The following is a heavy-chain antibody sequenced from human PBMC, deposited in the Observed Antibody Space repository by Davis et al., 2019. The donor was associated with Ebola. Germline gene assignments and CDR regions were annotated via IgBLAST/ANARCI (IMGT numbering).Heavy chain of an antibody. J-gene: IGHJ4*02. CDR1: GGSISSYY. CDR3: ARGYKGYDSDFDY. Sequence: MPSETLSLTCTVSGGSISSYYWSWIRQPPGKGLEWIGYYYYTGSTYYSPSLKSRVTISVDTSKNQFSLKLSSVTAADTAVYYCARGYKGYDSDFDYWGQGTLVTVSS. CDR2: YYYTGST. V-gene: IGHV4-59*01. D-gene: IGHD3-3*01.